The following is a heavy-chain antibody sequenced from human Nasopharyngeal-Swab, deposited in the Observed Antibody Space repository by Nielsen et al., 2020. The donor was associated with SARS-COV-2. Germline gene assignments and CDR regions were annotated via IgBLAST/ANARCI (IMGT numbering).Heavy chain of an antibody. CDR2: IKSKTDGGTT. J-gene: IGHJ4*02. CDR1: GFSFGTSW. V-gene: IGHV3-15*01. CDR3: TTDFMGLLSEGFDY. D-gene: IGHD4/OR15-4a*01. Sequence: GGSLRLSCEASGFSFGTSWMSWVRQAPGKGLEWVGRIKSKTDGGTTDYAAPVKGRFTISRDDSKSTLYLQMNSLKTEDTAVYYCTTDFMGLLSEGFDYWGQGTLVTVSS.